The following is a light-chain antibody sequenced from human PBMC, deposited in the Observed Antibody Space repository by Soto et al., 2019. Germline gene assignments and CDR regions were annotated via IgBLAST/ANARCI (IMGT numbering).Light chain of an antibody. CDR2: EGS. CDR1: SSDVGTYNL. V-gene: IGLV2-23*03. CDR3: CSYAGRTTFYV. Sequence: QSALTQPASVSGSPGQSITISCTGTSSDVGTYNLVSWYQQHPGKPPKLIIYEGSKRPSGVSSRFSGSKSGNTASLTISGLQAEDEADYHCCSYAGRTTFYVFGTGTKLTVL. J-gene: IGLJ1*01.